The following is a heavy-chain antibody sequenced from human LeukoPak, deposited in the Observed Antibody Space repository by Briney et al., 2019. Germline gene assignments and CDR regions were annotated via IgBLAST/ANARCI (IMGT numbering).Heavy chain of an antibody. V-gene: IGHV3-74*03. Sequence: GGSLRLSCAASGFIFSNYWMHWVRQASRKGLVWVSRVNNDGSSTTYADSVKGRFTISRDNAKNTLYLQMNSLRAEDTAVYYCAKGGLRVTDYWGQGTLVTVSS. J-gene: IGHJ4*02. CDR2: VNNDGSST. CDR1: GFIFSNYW. CDR3: AKGGLRVTDY. D-gene: IGHD5/OR15-5a*01.